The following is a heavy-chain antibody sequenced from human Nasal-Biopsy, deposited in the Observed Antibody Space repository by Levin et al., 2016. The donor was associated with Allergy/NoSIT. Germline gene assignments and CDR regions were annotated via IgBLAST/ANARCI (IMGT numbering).Heavy chain of an antibody. J-gene: IGHJ6*03. CDR1: GFPFSSYA. CDR3: AKERGAITPRYSMDV. V-gene: IGHV3-23*01. CDR2: ISATGAST. Sequence: GGSLRLSCAASGFPFSSYAMTWVRQAPGTGLEWVSSISATGASTNYVDSVKGRFKISRDSSKNTLYLEMKSLRVEDTAIYYCAKERGAITPRYSMDVWGNGATVTVSS. D-gene: IGHD2-2*02.